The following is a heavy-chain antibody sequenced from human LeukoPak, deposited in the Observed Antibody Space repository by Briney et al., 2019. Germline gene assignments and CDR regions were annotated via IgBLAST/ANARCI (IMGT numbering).Heavy chain of an antibody. Sequence: SETLSLTCTVSGGSISSYYWSWIRQPPGKGLEWIGYIYYSGSTNYNPSLKSRVTISVDTSKNQFSLKLSSVTAADTAVYYCARDLLAQGMDVWGQGTTVTVSS. CDR1: GGSISSYY. CDR3: ARDLLAQGMDV. V-gene: IGHV4-59*12. CDR2: IYYSGST. J-gene: IGHJ6*02.